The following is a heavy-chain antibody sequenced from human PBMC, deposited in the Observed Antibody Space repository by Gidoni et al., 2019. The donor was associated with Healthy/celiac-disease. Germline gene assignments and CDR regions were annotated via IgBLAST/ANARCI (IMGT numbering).Heavy chain of an antibody. Sequence: EVQLVESGGGLVQPGGSLSLSCAASGFTFSSYSMNWVRQAPGKGLEWVSYISSSSSTIYYADSVKGRFTISRDNAKNSLYLQMNSLRDEDTAVYYCARDLWYSGSYRPYYYYGMDVWGQGTTVTVSS. CDR2: ISSSSSTI. J-gene: IGHJ6*02. D-gene: IGHD1-26*01. V-gene: IGHV3-48*02. CDR3: ARDLWYSGSYRPYYYYGMDV. CDR1: GFTFSSYS.